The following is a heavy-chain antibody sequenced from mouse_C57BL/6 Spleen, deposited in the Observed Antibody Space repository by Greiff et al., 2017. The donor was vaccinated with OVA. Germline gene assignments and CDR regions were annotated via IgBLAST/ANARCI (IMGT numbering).Heavy chain of an antibody. CDR3: ARSPYDYDGNYYAMDY. J-gene: IGHJ4*01. D-gene: IGHD2-4*01. Sequence: VQLQQSGAELARPGASVKMSCKASGYTFTSYTMHWVKQRPGQGLEWIGYINPSSGYTKYNQKFKDKATLTADKSSSTAYMQLSSLTSEDSAVYYCARSPYDYDGNYYAMDYWGQGTSVTVSS. V-gene: IGHV1-4*01. CDR2: INPSSGYT. CDR1: GYTFTSYT.